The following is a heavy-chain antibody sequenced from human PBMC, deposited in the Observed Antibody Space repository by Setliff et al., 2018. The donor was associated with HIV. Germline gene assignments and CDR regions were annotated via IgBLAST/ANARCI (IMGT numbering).Heavy chain of an antibody. Sequence: SETLSLTCTVSGGAMNNNYWSWIGQPAGKGLEWIGRIYIRGTNYNPSLKTRLTMSLDTSSNQFSLNLNSVTAADTAVYYCARGSWGSWRFDYWGQGTLVTVSS. D-gene: IGHD6-13*01. CDR1: GGAMNNNY. V-gene: IGHV4-4*07. CDR2: IYIRGT. CDR3: ARGSWGSWRFDY. J-gene: IGHJ4*02.